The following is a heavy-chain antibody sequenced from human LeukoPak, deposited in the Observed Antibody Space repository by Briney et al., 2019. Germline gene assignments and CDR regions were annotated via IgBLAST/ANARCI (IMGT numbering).Heavy chain of an antibody. CDR3: ARGGFPKPDCSGVSCYTEFDF. Sequence: QAGGSLRLSCAASGFTFSRYGMHWVRQAPGKGLEWVAVIWSDGSNEYYPDSVRGRFTISRDNSKNMLYLEMNSPRAEDTAVYYCARGGFPKPDCSGVSCYTEFDFWGQGTLVTASS. D-gene: IGHD2-15*01. CDR2: IWSDGSNE. CDR1: GFTFSRYG. V-gene: IGHV3-33*01. J-gene: IGHJ4*02.